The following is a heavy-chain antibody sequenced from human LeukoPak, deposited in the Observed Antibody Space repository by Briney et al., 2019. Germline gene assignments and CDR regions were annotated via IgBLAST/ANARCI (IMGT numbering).Heavy chain of an antibody. D-gene: IGHD5-18*01. CDR1: GFTFSSYI. CDR3: ARDVDTAMVDY. CDR2: ISSSSSYI. J-gene: IGHJ4*02. Sequence: PGGSLRLSCAASGFTFSSYIMTWVRQAPGKGLEWVSSISSSSSYIYYADSVKGRFTISRDNAKNSLYLQMNSLRAEDTAVYYCARDVDTAMVDYWGQGTLVTVSS. V-gene: IGHV3-21*01.